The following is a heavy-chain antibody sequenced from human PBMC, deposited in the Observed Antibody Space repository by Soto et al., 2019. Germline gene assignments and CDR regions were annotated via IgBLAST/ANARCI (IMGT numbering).Heavy chain of an antibody. CDR2: IYYSGST. J-gene: IGHJ6*02. D-gene: IGHD3-10*01. V-gene: IGHV4-39*01. CDR1: GGSISSSSYY. CDR3: ARQGVEILWFGIYGMDV. Sequence: SETLSLTCTVSGGSISSSSYYWGWIRQPPGKGLEWIGSIYYSGSTYYNPSLKSRVTISVDTSKNQFSLKLSSVTAADTAVYYCARQGVEILWFGIYGMDVWGQGTTVTVSS.